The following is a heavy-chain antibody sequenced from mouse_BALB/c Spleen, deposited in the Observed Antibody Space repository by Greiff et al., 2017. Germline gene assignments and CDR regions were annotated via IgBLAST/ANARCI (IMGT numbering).Heavy chain of an antibody. V-gene: IGHV5-17*02. CDR1: GFTFSSFG. CDR2: ISSGSSTI. J-gene: IGHJ4*01. Sequence: EVMLVESGGGLVQPGGSRKLSCAASGFTFSSFGMHWVRQAPEKGLEWVAYISSGSSTIYYADTVKGRFTISRDNPKNTLFLQMTSLRSEDTAMYYCARSSYDDAMDYWGQGTSVTVSS. D-gene: IGHD2-14*01. CDR3: ARSSYDDAMDY.